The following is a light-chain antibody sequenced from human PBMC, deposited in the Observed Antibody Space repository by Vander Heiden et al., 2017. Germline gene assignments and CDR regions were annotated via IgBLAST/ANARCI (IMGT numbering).Light chain of an antibody. V-gene: IGKV1-5*01. CDR2: DAS. Sequence: DIQMTQSPSTLSASVGDRVTITCRASQSISSWLAWYQQKPGKAPKLLIYDASSLESGVPSRFSGSGYGTEFTLTISSRQPDDFAPYYCQQYNSYSPNTFGQGTKVEIK. CDR1: QSISSW. CDR3: QQYNSYSPNT. J-gene: IGKJ1*01.